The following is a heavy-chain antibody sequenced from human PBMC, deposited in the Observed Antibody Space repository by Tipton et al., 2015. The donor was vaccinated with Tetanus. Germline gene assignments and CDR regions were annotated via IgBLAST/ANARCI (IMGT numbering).Heavy chain of an antibody. V-gene: IGHV5-51*01. J-gene: IGHJ3*01. Sequence: QSGAEVKQPGESLKISCKGSGYMFSSHWIGWVRQVPGKGLEWLGTIYPGDSYSTYSPSFEGQVTISVDRFIDTAYLQWSSLKASDTAIYYCARPLTSVAFGGFAFDVWGQGTLVTVSS. CDR1: GYMFSSHW. CDR2: IYPGDSYS. CDR3: ARPLTSVAFGGFAFDV. D-gene: IGHD3-16*01.